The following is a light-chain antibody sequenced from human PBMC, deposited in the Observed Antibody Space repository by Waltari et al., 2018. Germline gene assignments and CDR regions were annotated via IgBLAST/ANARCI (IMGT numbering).Light chain of an antibody. CDR3: QQYSSDST. J-gene: IGKJ1*01. CDR2: KAS. Sequence: DIQMTQSPSTLSASVGDRVTIVCRASQSISSWLAWYQQKSGKAPKLRIYKASSLESGVPTRFSGSGSGTEFTLTISSLQPDDFATYYCQQYSSDSTFGQGTKVEIK. CDR1: QSISSW. V-gene: IGKV1-5*03.